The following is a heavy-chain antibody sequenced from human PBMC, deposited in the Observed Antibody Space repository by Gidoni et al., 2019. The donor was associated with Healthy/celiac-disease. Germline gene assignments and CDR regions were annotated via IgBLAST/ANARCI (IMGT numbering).Heavy chain of an antibody. V-gene: IGHV4-31*03. CDR3: AGETYYYDSSGYFESDAFDI. D-gene: IGHD3-22*01. J-gene: IGHJ3*02. CDR1: GGSISSGGYY. Sequence: QVQLQESGPGLVKPSQTLSLICTVSGGSISSGGYYWSWIRQHPGKGLEWIGYIYYSGSTYYNPSLKSRVTISVDTSKNQFSLKLSSVTAADTAVYYCAGETYYYDSSGYFESDAFDIWGQGTMVTVSS. CDR2: IYYSGST.